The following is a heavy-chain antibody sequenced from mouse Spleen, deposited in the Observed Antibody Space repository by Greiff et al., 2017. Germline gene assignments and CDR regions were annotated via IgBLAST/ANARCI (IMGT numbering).Heavy chain of an antibody. CDR2: IYPRSGNT. Sequence: QVQLNESGAELARPGASVKLSCKASGYTFTSYGISWVKQRTGQGLEWIGEIYPRSGNTYYNEKFKGKATLTADISSSTAYMELRSLTSEDSAVYFCARSDWDGGYWGQGTTLTVSS. V-gene: IGHV1-81*01. D-gene: IGHD4-1*01. CDR1: GYTFTSYG. J-gene: IGHJ2*01. CDR3: ARSDWDGGY.